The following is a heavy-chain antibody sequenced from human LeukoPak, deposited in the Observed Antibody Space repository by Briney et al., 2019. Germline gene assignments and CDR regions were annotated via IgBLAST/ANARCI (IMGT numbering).Heavy chain of an antibody. CDR2: ISYDGSNK. Sequence: GGSLRLSCAASGFTFSSYGMHWVRQAPGKGLEWVAVISYDGSNKYSADSVKGRFTISRNNSKNTLYLQMNSLRAEDTAVYYCAKDTVMGYWGQGTLVTVSS. D-gene: IGHD2-21*01. J-gene: IGHJ4*02. CDR1: GFTFSSYG. CDR3: AKDTVMGY. V-gene: IGHV3-30*18.